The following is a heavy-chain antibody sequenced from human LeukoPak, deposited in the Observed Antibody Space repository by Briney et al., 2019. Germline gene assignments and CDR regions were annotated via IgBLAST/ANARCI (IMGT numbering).Heavy chain of an antibody. Sequence: ASVKVSCKASGNTFTGYYMHWVRQAPGQGLEWMGRINPNSGGTNYAQKFQGRVTMTRDTSISTAYMELSRLRSDDTAVYYCARDYSSSEYYFDYWGQGTLVTVSS. V-gene: IGHV1-2*06. CDR3: ARDYSSSEYYFDY. CDR1: GNTFTGYY. J-gene: IGHJ4*02. D-gene: IGHD6-6*01. CDR2: INPNSGGT.